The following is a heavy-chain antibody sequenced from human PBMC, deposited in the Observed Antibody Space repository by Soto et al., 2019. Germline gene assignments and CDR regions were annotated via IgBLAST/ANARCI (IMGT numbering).Heavy chain of an antibody. D-gene: IGHD3-3*01. Sequence: SETLSLTCAVYGGSFSGYYWNWIRQPPGKGLEWIGEIDHSGYTNYNPSPKSRVTISVDTSKNQFSLRLTSVTAAATAVYYCARVRDWFDPWGQGTLVTVSS. CDR3: ARVRDWFDP. V-gene: IGHV4-34*01. J-gene: IGHJ5*02. CDR2: IDHSGYT. CDR1: GGSFSGYY.